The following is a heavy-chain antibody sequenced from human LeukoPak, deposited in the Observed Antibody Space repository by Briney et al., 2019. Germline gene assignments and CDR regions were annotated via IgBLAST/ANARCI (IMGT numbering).Heavy chain of an antibody. J-gene: IGHJ4*02. CDR1: GFSFSNCA. Sequence: PGGSLRLSCAASGFSFSNCAMAWVRQAPGKGLEWVSAIGGSGDSPSYVDSVKGRFTISRDNSKNTLYLQMNSLRAEDTAVYYCAKDWEGAAMVTFFDYWGQGTLVTVSS. CDR3: AKDWEGAAMVTFFDY. CDR2: IGGSGDSP. V-gene: IGHV3-23*01. D-gene: IGHD5-18*01.